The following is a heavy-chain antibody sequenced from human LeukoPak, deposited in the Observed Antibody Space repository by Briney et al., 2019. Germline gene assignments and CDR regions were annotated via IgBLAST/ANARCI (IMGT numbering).Heavy chain of an antibody. CDR2: IKSKTDGGTT. V-gene: IGHV3-15*01. Sequence: PGGSLRLSCAASGFTVSNAWMSWVRQAPGKGREWVGRIKSKTDGGTTDYAAPVKGRLTISRDDSKNTLYLQMNSLKTEDTAVYYCTTGGDGDPPLPGSNPRYYYYYYGMDVWGKGTTVTVSS. CDR1: GFTVSNAW. CDR3: TTGGDGDPPLPGSNPRYYYYYYGMDV. D-gene: IGHD4-17*01. J-gene: IGHJ6*04.